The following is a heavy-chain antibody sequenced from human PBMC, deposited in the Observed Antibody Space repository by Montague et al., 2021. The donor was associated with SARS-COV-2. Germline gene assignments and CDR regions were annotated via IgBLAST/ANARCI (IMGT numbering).Heavy chain of an antibody. J-gene: IGHJ6*01. V-gene: IGHV3-43*02. CDR2: ISGSGGST. CDR1: GFTFDDYG. Sequence: SLRLSCAASGFTFDDYGVHWVRQVPEKGLEWVALISGSGGSTYYADSVRGRFTISRDNNKNSLYLQMNSLRTDDTALYYCAILHALDYLRLDLCGQGTTVTVSS. D-gene: IGHD2/OR15-2a*01. CDR3: AILHALDYLRLDL.